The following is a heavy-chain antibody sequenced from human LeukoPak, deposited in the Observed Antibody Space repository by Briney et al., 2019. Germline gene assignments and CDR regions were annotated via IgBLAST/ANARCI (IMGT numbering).Heavy chain of an antibody. J-gene: IGHJ4*02. CDR3: AVIAAGQSPFDY. V-gene: IGHV5-51*01. CDR2: IYPGDSDT. Sequence: PAESLKISCKGSGYSFTSYWIGWGGQMPGKGLEWMGIIYPGDSDTRYSPSFQGKVTISADKSISTAYLQWSSLKASDTAMYYCAVIAAGQSPFDYWGQGTLVTVSS. CDR1: GYSFTSYW. D-gene: IGHD6-25*01.